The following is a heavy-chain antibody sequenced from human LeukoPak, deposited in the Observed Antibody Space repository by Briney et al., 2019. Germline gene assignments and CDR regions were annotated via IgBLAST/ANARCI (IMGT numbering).Heavy chain of an antibody. J-gene: IGHJ4*02. CDR3: ARDRAVAYDY. Sequence: GGSLSLSCAASGFTFSSYEMNSVRQAPGKGLEWVSYISSSGSTIYYADSVKGRFTISRDNAKNSLYLQMNSLRAEDTSVYYCARDRAVAYDYWGQGTLVTVSS. CDR1: GFTFSSYE. D-gene: IGHD6-19*01. CDR2: ISSSGSTI. V-gene: IGHV3-48*03.